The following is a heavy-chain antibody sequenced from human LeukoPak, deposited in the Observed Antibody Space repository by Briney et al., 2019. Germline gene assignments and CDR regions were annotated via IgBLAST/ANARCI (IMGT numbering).Heavy chain of an antibody. D-gene: IGHD6-13*01. CDR2: ISYDGSNR. V-gene: IGHV3-30*03. CDR3: VRGTIPAPGRVDN. J-gene: IGHJ4*02. CDR1: GFTFSSYG. Sequence: PGRSLRLSCAASGFTFSSYGMHWVRQAPGKGLEWVAVISYDGSNRYYADSVKGRFTISRDNSKNTLYLQMNSLRAEDTAVYYCVRGTIPAPGRVDNWGQGTLVTVSS.